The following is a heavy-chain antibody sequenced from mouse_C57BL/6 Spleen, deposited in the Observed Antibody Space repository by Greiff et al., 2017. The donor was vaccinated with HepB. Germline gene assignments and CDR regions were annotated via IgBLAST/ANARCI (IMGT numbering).Heavy chain of an antibody. J-gene: IGHJ1*03. D-gene: IGHD1-1*01. CDR3: ARPLIYYYGSRYFDV. CDR2: ISTYYGDA. CDR1: GYTFTDYA. V-gene: IGHV1-67*01. Sequence: VKVVESGPELVRPGVSVKISCKGSGYTFTDYAMHWVKQSHAKSLEWIGVISTYYGDASYNQKFKDKATMTVDKSSSTAYMELARLTSEDSAVYYCARPLIYYYGSRYFDVWGTGTTVTVSS.